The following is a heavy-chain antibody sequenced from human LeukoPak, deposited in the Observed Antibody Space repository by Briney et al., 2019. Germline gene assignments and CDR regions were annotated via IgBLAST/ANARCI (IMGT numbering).Heavy chain of an antibody. J-gene: IGHJ6*03. Sequence: ASVKVSCKASVYIFTSYDINWVRQATGQGLEWMGWMNPNSGNTGYAQKFPGRGTTTRNPSLSPAYMELSSLRSEDTAVYYCAKLGPQLRYYYSYYLDVWGKGTTVTVSS. V-gene: IGHV1-8*03. CDR3: AKLGPQLRYYYSYYLDV. CDR2: MNPNSGNT. D-gene: IGHD6-6*01. CDR1: VYIFTSYD.